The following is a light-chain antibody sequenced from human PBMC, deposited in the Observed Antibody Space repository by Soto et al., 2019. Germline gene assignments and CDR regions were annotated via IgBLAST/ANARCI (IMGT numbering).Light chain of an antibody. J-gene: IGKJ2*01. CDR2: KAS. Sequence: DLQMTQSPSTLSASVGDRVTITCRASQSIDTWLAWYQQKPGKAPNLLIYKASTLESGVPSRFSGSGSGTEFTLTVSSLQPDDFATYYCQQYNVYYTFGQGTKLEVK. V-gene: IGKV1-5*03. CDR1: QSIDTW. CDR3: QQYNVYYT.